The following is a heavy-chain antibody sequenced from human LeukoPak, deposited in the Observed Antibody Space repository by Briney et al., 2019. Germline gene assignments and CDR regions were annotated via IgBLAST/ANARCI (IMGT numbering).Heavy chain of an antibody. D-gene: IGHD6-19*01. CDR3: ARRLVAGADYYYYYYYMDV. CDR2: INHSGST. V-gene: IGHV4-34*01. J-gene: IGHJ6*03. CDR1: GGSFSGYY. Sequence: SETLSLTCAVYGGSFSGYYWSWIRQPPVKGLEWIGEINHSGSTNYNPSLKSRVTISVDTSKNQFSLKLSSVTAADTAVYYCARRLVAGADYYYYYYYMDVWGKGTTVTISS.